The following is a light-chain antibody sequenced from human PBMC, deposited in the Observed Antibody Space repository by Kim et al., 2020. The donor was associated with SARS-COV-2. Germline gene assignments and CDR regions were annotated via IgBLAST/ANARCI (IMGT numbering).Light chain of an antibody. V-gene: IGKV1D-12*01. CDR1: QGINNW. CDR2: AAS. J-gene: IGKJ5*01. Sequence: ASVGDRVTITCRAGQGINNWLAWYQQKPGKAPKLLIYAASNLQSGVSSRFSGSGSGTDFTLTISSLRPEDSASYYCQQANTFPITFGQGTRLEIK. CDR3: QQANTFPIT.